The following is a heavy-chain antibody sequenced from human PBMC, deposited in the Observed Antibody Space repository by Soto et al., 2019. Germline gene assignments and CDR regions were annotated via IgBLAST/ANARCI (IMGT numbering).Heavy chain of an antibody. CDR1: AFSLSTSEVG. D-gene: IGHD2-15*01. CDR2: IYWDDDK. CDR3: AHKGGRGAGMDV. J-gene: IGHJ6*02. Sequence: QITLRESGPTLVKPTQTLTLTCTFSAFSLSTSEVGVAWIRQPPGKALEWLALIYWDDDKRYSPSLKSRLTITKDTSTTPVVLTMTTMDPVDTATYYCAHKGGRGAGMDVWGQGTTVTVSS. V-gene: IGHV2-5*02.